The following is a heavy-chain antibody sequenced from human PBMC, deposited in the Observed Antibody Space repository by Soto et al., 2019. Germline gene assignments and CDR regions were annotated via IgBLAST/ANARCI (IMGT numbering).Heavy chain of an antibody. CDR1: GYSFTSYW. V-gene: IGHV5-51*01. Sequence: XESLKISCKGSGYSFTSYWIGWVRQMPGKGLEWMGIIYPGDSDTRYSPSFQGQVTISADKSISTAYLQWSSLKASDTAMYYCASLKYYYDSSGYYFDYWGQGTLVTVSS. CDR2: IYPGDSDT. J-gene: IGHJ4*02. CDR3: ASLKYYYDSSGYYFDY. D-gene: IGHD3-22*01.